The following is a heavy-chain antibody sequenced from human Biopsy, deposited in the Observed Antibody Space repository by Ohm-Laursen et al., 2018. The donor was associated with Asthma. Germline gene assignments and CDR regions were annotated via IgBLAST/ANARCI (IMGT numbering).Heavy chain of an antibody. CDR1: GFTFDDYA. V-gene: IGHV3-9*01. CDR3: AKGEWELLEANFDY. J-gene: IGHJ4*02. Sequence: SLRLSCAASGFTFDDYAMHWVRQAPGKGLEWASGISWNSGSIGYADSVKGRFTISRDNARNSLYLQMNSLRAEDTALYYCAKGEWELLEANFDYWGQGTLVTVSS. D-gene: IGHD1-26*01. CDR2: ISWNSGSI.